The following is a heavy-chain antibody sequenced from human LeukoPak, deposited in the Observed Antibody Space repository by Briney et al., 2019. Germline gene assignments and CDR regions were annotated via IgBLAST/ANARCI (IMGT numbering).Heavy chain of an antibody. Sequence: ASVKVSCKASGYTFTGYYMHWVRQAPGQGLEWTGWINPNSGGTNYAQKFQGWVTMTRDTSISTAYMELSRLRSDDTAVYYCARDGTGIVVPHPQRGYYYGMDVWGQGTTVTVSS. V-gene: IGHV1-2*04. J-gene: IGHJ6*02. CDR1: GYTFTGYY. CDR3: ARDGTGIVVPHPQRGYYYGMDV. D-gene: IGHD3-22*01. CDR2: INPNSGGT.